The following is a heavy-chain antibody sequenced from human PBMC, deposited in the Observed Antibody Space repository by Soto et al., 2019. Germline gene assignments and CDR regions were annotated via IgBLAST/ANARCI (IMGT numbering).Heavy chain of an antibody. D-gene: IGHD1-26*01. CDR1: GFTFSSYA. CDR2: ISYDGSNK. Sequence: GGSLRLSCAASGFTFSSYAMHWVRQAPGKGLEWVAVISYDGSNKYYADSVKGRFTISRDNSKNTLYLQMNSLRAEDTAVYYCARDRGPSGSYYAPDYWGQGTLVTVSS. CDR3: ARDRGPSGSYYAPDY. V-gene: IGHV3-30-3*01. J-gene: IGHJ4*02.